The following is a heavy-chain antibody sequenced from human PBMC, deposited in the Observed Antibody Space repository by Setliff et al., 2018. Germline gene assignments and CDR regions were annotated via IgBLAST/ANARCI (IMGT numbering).Heavy chain of an antibody. CDR3: TTGPRDSRNYMTWLDS. V-gene: IGHV3-15*01. CDR1: GLTFKNAW. D-gene: IGHD3-3*01. Sequence: GSLRLSCAASGLTFKNAWMTWVRQAPGKGLEWVGRIKSKGEDETTNFAASVKGRFSLSRDDSRNMIYLQMSSLKIEDTAFYYCTTGPRDSRNYMTWLDSWGPGTLVTVSS. J-gene: IGHJ5*01. CDR2: IKSKGEDETT.